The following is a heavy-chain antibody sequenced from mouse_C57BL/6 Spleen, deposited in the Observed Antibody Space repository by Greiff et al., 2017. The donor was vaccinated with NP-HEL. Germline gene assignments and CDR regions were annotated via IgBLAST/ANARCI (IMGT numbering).Heavy chain of an antibody. J-gene: IGHJ4*01. CDR1: GFTFSDYG. V-gene: IGHV5-17*01. Sequence: EVKLMESGGGLVKPGGSLKLSCAASGFTFSDYGMHWVRQAPETGLEWVAYISSGSSTIYYADKVKGRFTISRDNAKNTLFLQMTSLRSEDTAMYYCARQGYYDAMDYWGQGTSVTVSS. CDR2: ISSGSSTI. D-gene: IGHD2-2*01. CDR3: ARQGYYDAMDY.